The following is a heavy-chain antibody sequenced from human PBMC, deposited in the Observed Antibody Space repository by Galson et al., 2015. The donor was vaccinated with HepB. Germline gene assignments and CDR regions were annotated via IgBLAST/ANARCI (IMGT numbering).Heavy chain of an antibody. Sequence: SLRLSCAASRFTFSRNAMHWVRQAPGKGLEWVASISYDGMKTDYGDSVRGRFTVSRDNSKNTLYLQMSSLRVDDTARYYCAREGGLGLVIHNAVDVWGQGTTVTGSS. CDR2: ISYDGMKT. CDR1: RFTFSRNA. CDR3: AREGGLGLVIHNAVDV. V-gene: IGHV3-30*04. J-gene: IGHJ6*02. D-gene: IGHD2-21*01.